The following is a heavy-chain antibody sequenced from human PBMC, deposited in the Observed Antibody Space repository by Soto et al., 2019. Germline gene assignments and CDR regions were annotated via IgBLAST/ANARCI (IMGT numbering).Heavy chain of an antibody. CDR3: ARGRYCLTGRCFPNWFDS. Sequence: SETLSLTCSVSGDSISTVDYFWAWIRQPPGQALEYIGYIYKSATTYYNPSFESRVAISLDTSKSQFSLNVTSVTAADTAVYFCARGRYCLTGRCFPNWFDSWGQGTMVTVYS. J-gene: IGHJ5*01. V-gene: IGHV4-30-4*01. CDR2: IYKSATT. D-gene: IGHD2-15*01. CDR1: GDSISTVDYF.